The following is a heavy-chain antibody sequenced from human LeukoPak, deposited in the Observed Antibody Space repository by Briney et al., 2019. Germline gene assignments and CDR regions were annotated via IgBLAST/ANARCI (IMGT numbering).Heavy chain of an antibody. J-gene: IGHJ6*03. Sequence: GGSLRLSCAASGFTFSSYSLSWVRQAPGKGLEWVSYISSSSNTIYYADSVKGRFTISRDNAKNSLFLQMNSLRAEDTAVYYCARVLRYCSGGNCYSGGLGYMDVWGKGTTVTISS. D-gene: IGHD2-15*01. V-gene: IGHV3-48*04. CDR1: GFTFSSYS. CDR2: ISSSSNTI. CDR3: ARVLRYCSGGNCYSGGLGYMDV.